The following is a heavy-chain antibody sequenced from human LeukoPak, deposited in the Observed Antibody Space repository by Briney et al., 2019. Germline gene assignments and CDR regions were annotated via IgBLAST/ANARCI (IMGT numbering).Heavy chain of an antibody. J-gene: IGHJ5*02. V-gene: IGHV4-34*01. D-gene: IGHD3-10*01. Sequence: SETLSLTGAVYGGSFSGYYWSWIRQPPGKGLEWIGEINHSGSTNYNPSLKSRVTISVDTSKNQFSLKLSSVTAADTAVYYCARGPPYYGSGRKPNWFDPWGQGTLVTVSS. CDR2: INHSGST. CDR1: GGSFSGYY. CDR3: ARGPPYYGSGRKPNWFDP.